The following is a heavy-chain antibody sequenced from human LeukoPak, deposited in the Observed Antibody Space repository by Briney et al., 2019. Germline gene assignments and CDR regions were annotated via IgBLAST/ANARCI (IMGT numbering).Heavy chain of an antibody. D-gene: IGHD1-26*01. V-gene: IGHV1-2*02. CDR3: ARDGGSWGLDS. Sequence: ASVKVSCKASGYTLSDYYMHWVRQAPGQGLEWMGWLNPRLGATKYALKFQGRVTMTRDTSISTAYMELSSLRSDDTAVYYCARDGGSWGLDSWGQGGLVTVSS. CDR2: LNPRLGAT. J-gene: IGHJ5*01. CDR1: GYTLSDYY.